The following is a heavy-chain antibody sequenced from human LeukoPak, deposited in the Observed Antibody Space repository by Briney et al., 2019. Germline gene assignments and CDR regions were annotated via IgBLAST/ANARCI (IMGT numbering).Heavy chain of an antibody. CDR2: ISGSGGST. CDR1: GFTFSSYA. J-gene: IGHJ6*02. D-gene: IGHD3-10*01. V-gene: IGHV3-23*01. Sequence: PGGSLRLSCAASGFTFSSYAMSWVRQAPGKGLEWVSAISGSGGSTYYADSVKGRFTISRDNSKNTLYLQMNSLRAEDTAVYYCAKDLLWFGDSENYYYYGMDVWGQGTTVTVSS. CDR3: AKDLLWFGDSENYYYYGMDV.